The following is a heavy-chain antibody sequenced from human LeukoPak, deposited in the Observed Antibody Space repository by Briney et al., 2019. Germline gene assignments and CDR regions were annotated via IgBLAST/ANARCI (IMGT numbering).Heavy chain of an antibody. CDR2: ISSSSSYT. Sequence: PGGSLRLSCAASGFTFSDYYMSWIRQAPGKGLEWVSYISSSSSYTNYADSVKGRFTISRDNAKNSLYLQMNSLRAEDTAVYYCARLVWQLVGRNWFDPWGQGTLVTVSS. CDR3: ARLVWQLVGRNWFDP. CDR1: GFTFSDYY. D-gene: IGHD6-13*01. J-gene: IGHJ5*02. V-gene: IGHV3-11*06.